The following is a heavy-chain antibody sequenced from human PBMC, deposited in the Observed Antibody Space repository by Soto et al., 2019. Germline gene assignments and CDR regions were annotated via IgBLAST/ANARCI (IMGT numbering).Heavy chain of an antibody. D-gene: IGHD2-15*01. J-gene: IGHJ5*02. V-gene: IGHV4-4*07. CDR1: GGSISSYY. Sequence: PSETRSLTCTVSGGSISSYYWSWIRQPAGKGLEWIGRIYTSGSTNYNPSLKSRVTMSVDTSKNQFSLKLSSVTAADTAVYYCARDIVCSGGSCSWFWFDPWGQGTLVTVPQ. CDR3: ARDIVCSGGSCSWFWFDP. CDR2: IYTSGST.